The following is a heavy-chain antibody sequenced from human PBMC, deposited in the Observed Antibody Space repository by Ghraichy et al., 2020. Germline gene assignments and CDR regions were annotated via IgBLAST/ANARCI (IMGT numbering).Heavy chain of an antibody. V-gene: IGHV3-23*01. CDR2: IQSNFVT. CDR3: AKLLKSGFYVVDY. D-gene: IGHD3-3*01. CDR1: GFTFDIYA. Sequence: GGSLRLSCAASGFTFDIYAMSWVRQAPGKGLEWVSLIQSNFVTFYADSVKGRFTISRDNSRQMVYLQMSLLRDEDTAVYYCAKLLKSGFYVVDYWGQGTLVTVSS. J-gene: IGHJ4*02.